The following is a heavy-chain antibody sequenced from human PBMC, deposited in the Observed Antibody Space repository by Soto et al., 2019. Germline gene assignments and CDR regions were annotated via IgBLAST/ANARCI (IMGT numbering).Heavy chain of an antibody. Sequence: QVQVVQSGAEVKKPGASVKISCKASGYSFTTYAMHWVRQAPGQSLEWMAWINGGNGNTKYSQKFQDRVTITRDTSANIAYMELSSLRSEDAAVYYCARWKGMEDNYYYRGMDVWGQGTTVSVSS. D-gene: IGHD1-1*01. CDR1: GYSFTTYA. CDR2: INGGNGNT. CDR3: ARWKGMEDNYYYRGMDV. J-gene: IGHJ6*02. V-gene: IGHV1-3*01.